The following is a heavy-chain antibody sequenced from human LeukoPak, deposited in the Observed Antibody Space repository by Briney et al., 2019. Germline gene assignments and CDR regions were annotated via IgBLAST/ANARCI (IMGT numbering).Heavy chain of an antibody. J-gene: IGHJ3*02. D-gene: IGHD2-2*01. CDR3: ARAVIVVVPAASDDAFDI. V-gene: IGHV1-18*01. CDR2: ISAYNGNT. Sequence: GASVKVSCKASGYTFTSYGISWVRQAPGQGLEWMGWISAYNGNTNYAQKLQGRVTMTTDTSTSTAYMELRSLRSDDTAVYYCARAVIVVVPAASDDAFDIWGQGTMVTVSS. CDR1: GYTFTSYG.